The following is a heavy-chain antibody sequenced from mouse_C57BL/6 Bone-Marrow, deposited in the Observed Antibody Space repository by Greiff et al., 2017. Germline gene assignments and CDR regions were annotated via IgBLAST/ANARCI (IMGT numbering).Heavy chain of an antibody. J-gene: IGHJ2*01. V-gene: IGHV1-81*01. CDR3: ARPYGSSHPYYFDY. CDR2: IYPRSGNT. CDR1: GYTFTSYG. D-gene: IGHD1-1*01. Sequence: QVQLKQSGAELARPGASVKLSCTASGYTFTSYGISWVKQRTGQGLEWIGEIYPRSGNTYYNEKFKGKATLTADKSSSTAYMELRSLTSEDSAVDFCARPYGSSHPYYFDYWGQGTTLTVSS.